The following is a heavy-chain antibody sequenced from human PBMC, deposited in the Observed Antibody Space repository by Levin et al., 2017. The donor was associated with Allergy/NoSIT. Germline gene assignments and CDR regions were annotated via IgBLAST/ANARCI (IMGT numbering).Heavy chain of an antibody. Sequence: GESLKISCAASGFTFSGSAMHWVRQASGKGLEWVGRIRSKANSYATAYAASVKGRFTISRDDSKNTAYLQMNSLKTEDTAVYYCTSGDYGDYDYYYYMGVWGKGTTVTVSS. J-gene: IGHJ6*03. V-gene: IGHV3-73*01. CDR1: GFTFSGSA. CDR2: IRSKANSYAT. D-gene: IGHD4-17*01. CDR3: TSGDYGDYDYYYYMGV.